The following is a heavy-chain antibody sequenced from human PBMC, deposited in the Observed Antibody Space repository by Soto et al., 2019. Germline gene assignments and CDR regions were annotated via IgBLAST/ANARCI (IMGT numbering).Heavy chain of an antibody. J-gene: IGHJ4*02. D-gene: IGHD3-16*01. Sequence: GGSLRLSCAASGFSFSNYNMNWFRQAPGKGLEWVSHITDGLTKHYADFVQGRFTISRDNAKNSLYLEMTDLRDEDTAVYYCARDTSHGVTIGGLDSWGERTLVPVSS. CDR2: ITDGLTK. CDR1: GFSFSNYN. V-gene: IGHV3-48*02. CDR3: ARDTSHGVTIGGLDS.